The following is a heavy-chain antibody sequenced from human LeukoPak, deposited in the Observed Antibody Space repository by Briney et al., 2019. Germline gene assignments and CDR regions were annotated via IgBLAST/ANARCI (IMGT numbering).Heavy chain of an antibody. J-gene: IGHJ4*02. CDR2: INHSGST. Sequence: SESLSLTCAVYGGSFSGYYWSWIRQPPGKGLEWIGEINHSGSTNYNPSLKSRVTISVDTSKHQFSLKLSSVTAADTAVYYCARGLGYSYGPWYFDYWGQGTLVTVSS. V-gene: IGHV4-34*01. CDR3: ARGLGYSYGPWYFDY. D-gene: IGHD5-18*01. CDR1: GGSFSGYY.